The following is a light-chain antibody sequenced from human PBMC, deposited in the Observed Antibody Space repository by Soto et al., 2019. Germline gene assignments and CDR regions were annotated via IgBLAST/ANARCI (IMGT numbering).Light chain of an antibody. Sequence: DIQMTQSPSTLSASVGDRVTITCRASQSISSWLAWYQQKPGKAPRLLIYKASNLESGVPSRFSGSGSGTEFTLTISSLQPDDSATYYCQQYHDNWPFGQGTKVEIK. CDR2: KAS. CDR1: QSISSW. J-gene: IGKJ1*01. CDR3: QQYHDNWP. V-gene: IGKV1-5*03.